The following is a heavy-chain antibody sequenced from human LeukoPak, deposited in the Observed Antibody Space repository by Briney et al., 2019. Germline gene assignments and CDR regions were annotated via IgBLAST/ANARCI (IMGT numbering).Heavy chain of an antibody. CDR2: IYYSGST. J-gene: IGHJ4*02. CDR3: ARGRGELHY. CDR1: GGSISSYY. V-gene: IGHV4-59*01. D-gene: IGHD1-26*01. Sequence: SETLSLTCTVSGGSISSYYWSWIRQPPGKGLEWIGYIYYSGSTNYNPSLKSRVTISVDTSKNQFSLKLSSVTAADTAVYYCARGRGELHYWGQGTLVTVSS.